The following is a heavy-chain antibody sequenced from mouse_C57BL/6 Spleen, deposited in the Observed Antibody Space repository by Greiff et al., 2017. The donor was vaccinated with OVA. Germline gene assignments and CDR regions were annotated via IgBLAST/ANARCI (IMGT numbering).Heavy chain of an antibody. Sequence: VQLQQSGPELVKPGASVKISCKASGYTFTDYYMNWVKQSHGKSLEWIGDINPNNGGTSYNQKFKGKATLTVDKSSSTAYMELRSLTSEDSAVYYCAREGPSTPYAMDYWGQGTSVTVSS. D-gene: IGHD2-1*01. CDR2: INPNNGGT. V-gene: IGHV1-26*01. CDR1: GYTFTDYY. CDR3: AREGPSTPYAMDY. J-gene: IGHJ4*01.